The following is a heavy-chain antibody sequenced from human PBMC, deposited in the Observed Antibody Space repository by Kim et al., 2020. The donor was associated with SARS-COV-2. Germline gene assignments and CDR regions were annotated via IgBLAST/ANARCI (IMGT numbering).Heavy chain of an antibody. CDR3: ARDSSSSWSQFDY. Sequence: YAQGFTGRFVFSLDTSVSTAYLQISSLKAEDTAVYYCARDSSSSWSQFDYWGQGTLVTVSS. J-gene: IGHJ4*02. V-gene: IGHV7-4-1*02. D-gene: IGHD6-13*01.